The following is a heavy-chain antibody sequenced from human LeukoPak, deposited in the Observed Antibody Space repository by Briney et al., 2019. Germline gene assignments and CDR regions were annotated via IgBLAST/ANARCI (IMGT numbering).Heavy chain of an antibody. CDR3: ARDGYSSSWYWFDP. J-gene: IGHJ5*02. V-gene: IGHV1-46*01. Sequence: ASVKISCKASGYTFTSYYIHWVRQAPGQGLEWMAIINPTGGSRNYAQKFQGRVTLTMDTSTSTVYMELNSLRSEDTAVYYCARDGYSSSWYWFDPWGQGTLVTVSS. D-gene: IGHD6-13*01. CDR2: INPTGGSR. CDR1: GYTFTSYY.